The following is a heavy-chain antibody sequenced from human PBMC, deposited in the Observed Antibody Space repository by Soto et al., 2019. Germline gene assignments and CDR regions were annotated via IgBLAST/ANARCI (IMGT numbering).Heavy chain of an antibody. CDR1: GFTFSSYA. D-gene: IGHD1-1*01. Sequence: PGGSLRLSCAASGFTFSSYAMSWVRQAPGKGLEWVSAVSGSGGSTYYADSVKCRFTISRDNSKNTLYLQMNSLRAENTAVYCCAKGAVPTTPVHLFDYWGQGTLVTVSS. J-gene: IGHJ4*02. V-gene: IGHV3-23*01. CDR3: AKGAVPTTPVHLFDY. CDR2: VSGSGGST.